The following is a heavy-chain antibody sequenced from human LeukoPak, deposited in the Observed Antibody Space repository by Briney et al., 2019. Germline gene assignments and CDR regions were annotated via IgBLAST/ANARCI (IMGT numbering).Heavy chain of an antibody. Sequence: TSETLSLTCTVSGDSIISFYWSWIRQPPGKGLEWLGYIYYSGSSNYNPSLKSRVTISADTSKNQFSLKLSSVTAADTAVYYCARVPRSYYYYYYMDVWGKGTTVTVSS. CDR1: GDSIISFY. CDR3: ARVPRSYYYYYYMDV. J-gene: IGHJ6*03. V-gene: IGHV4-59*01. CDR2: IYYSGSS.